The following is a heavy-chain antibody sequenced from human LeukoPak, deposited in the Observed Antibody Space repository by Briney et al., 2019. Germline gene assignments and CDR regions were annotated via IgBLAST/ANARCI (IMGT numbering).Heavy chain of an antibody. CDR3: GKGGYCSSTICYTIGGPIDY. CDR2: INPSGGST. CDR1: GYTFTSYY. Sequence: GASVKLSRKASGYTFTSYYMHWVRQAPGQGLEWMGIINPSGGSTSYAQKFQGRVTMTRDTSTSTVYMELSSLRSEDTAVYYCGKGGYCSSTICYTIGGPIDYWGQGTLGTVSS. V-gene: IGHV1-46*01. D-gene: IGHD2-2*01. J-gene: IGHJ4*02.